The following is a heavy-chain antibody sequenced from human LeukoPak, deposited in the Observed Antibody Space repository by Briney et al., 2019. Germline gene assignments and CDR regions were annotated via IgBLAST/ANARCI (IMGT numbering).Heavy chain of an antibody. V-gene: IGHV1-46*01. CDR3: AKDRPLQLWSPDV. CDR1: GYTFASYS. D-gene: IGHD5-18*01. CDR2: ISPSGGST. Sequence: GASVKVSCKASGYTFASYSIHWVRQAPGQGLEWMGIISPSGGSTNYAQNFQGRVTMTRDTSTNTVYMELSSLRSEDTAVYYCAKDRPLQLWSPDVWGKGTTVTVSS. J-gene: IGHJ6*04.